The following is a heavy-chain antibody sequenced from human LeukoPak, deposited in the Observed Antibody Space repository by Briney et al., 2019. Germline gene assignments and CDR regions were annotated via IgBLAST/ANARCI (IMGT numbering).Heavy chain of an antibody. CDR2: ISGSGGST. CDR1: GFTFSSCA. J-gene: IGHJ3*02. Sequence: PGGSLRLSCAASGFTFSSCAMSWVRQAPGKGLEWVSAISGSGGSTYYADSVKGRFTISRDNSKNTLYLQMNSLRAEDTAVYYCAKDQFGRYDFWSGYYDAFDIWGQGTMVTVSS. D-gene: IGHD3-3*01. CDR3: AKDQFGRYDFWSGYYDAFDI. V-gene: IGHV3-23*01.